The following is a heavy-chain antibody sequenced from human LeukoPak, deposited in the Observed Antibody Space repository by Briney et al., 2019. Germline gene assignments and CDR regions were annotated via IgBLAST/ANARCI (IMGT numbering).Heavy chain of an antibody. J-gene: IGHJ4*02. CDR2: IYSGGTT. Sequence: QPGGSLRLSCAASGFTFSSNYMSWVRQAPGKGLEWVSVIYSGGTTNYADSVKGRFTISRDNSKNTLFLQMNSLRAEDTAVYYCARGGYSSSWYHFDYWGQGTLVTVSS. CDR3: ARGGYSSSWYHFDY. V-gene: IGHV3-53*01. D-gene: IGHD6-13*01. CDR1: GFTFSSNY.